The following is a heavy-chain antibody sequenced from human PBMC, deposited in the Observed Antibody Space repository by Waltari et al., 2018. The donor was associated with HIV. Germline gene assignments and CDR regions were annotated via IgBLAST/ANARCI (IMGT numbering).Heavy chain of an antibody. CDR1: SGSISSSSYY. J-gene: IGHJ3*02. V-gene: IGHV4-39*01. Sequence: QLQLQESGPGLVKPSETLSLTCTVSSGSISSSSYYWGWLRQPPGKGLEWIGSIYYTGSTYYNPSLKSRVTISVDTSNNQFSLKLSSVTAADTAVYYCVRRARNDYGDHYSNGAFDIWGQGTMVTVSS. CDR2: IYYTGST. D-gene: IGHD4-17*01. CDR3: VRRARNDYGDHYSNGAFDI.